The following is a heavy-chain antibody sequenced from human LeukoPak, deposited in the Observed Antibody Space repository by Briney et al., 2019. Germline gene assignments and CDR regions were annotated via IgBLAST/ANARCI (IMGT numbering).Heavy chain of an antibody. CDR3: ARDTMVRGVIIIGRYFDY. CDR1: GGSFSGYY. D-gene: IGHD3-10*01. Sequence: SETLSLTCAVYGGSFSGYYWSWIRQPPGKGLEWIGEINHSGSTNYNPSLKSRVTIPVDTSKNQFSLKLSSVTAADTAVYYCARDTMVRGVIIIGRYFDYWGQGTLVTVSS. J-gene: IGHJ4*02. CDR2: INHSGST. V-gene: IGHV4-34*01.